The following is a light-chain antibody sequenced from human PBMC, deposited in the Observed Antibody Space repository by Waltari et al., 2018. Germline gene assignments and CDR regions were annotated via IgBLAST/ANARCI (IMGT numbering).Light chain of an antibody. J-gene: IGLJ1*01. V-gene: IGLV1-40*01. CDR2: GNN. CDR3: QSYDSSLSSYV. Sequence: QSVLTQAPSVSGAPGQRVTISCTGSSSNIGAGYDVHWYQHLPGTAPKLLIYGNNNRPSGVPDRFSGSKSGTSASLAITGLQAEDEADYYCQSYDSSLSSYVFGTGTKVTVL. CDR1: SSNIGAGYD.